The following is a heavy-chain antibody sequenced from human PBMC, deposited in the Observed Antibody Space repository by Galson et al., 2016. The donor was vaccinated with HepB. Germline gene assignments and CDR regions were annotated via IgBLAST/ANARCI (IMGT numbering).Heavy chain of an antibody. V-gene: IGHV3-23*01. CDR1: GFTFSSYA. D-gene: IGHD5-18*01. CDR2: ISGSGGTT. Sequence: SLRLSCAASGFTFSSYAMSWVRQAPGKGLEWVSAISGSGGTTYYADSVMGRFTISRDNSKNTLYVQMNSLRAEDMAVYYCAKSGKHLWSIDYWGQGALVTVSS. CDR3: AKSGKHLWSIDY. J-gene: IGHJ4*02.